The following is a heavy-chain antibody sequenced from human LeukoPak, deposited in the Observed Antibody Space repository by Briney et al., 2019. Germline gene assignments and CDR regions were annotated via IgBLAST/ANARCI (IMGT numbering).Heavy chain of an antibody. J-gene: IGHJ4*02. CDR1: GGTFSNYA. V-gene: IGHV1-69*13. Sequence: SVKVSCKASGGTFSNYAISWVRQAPGQGLEWMGGIIPIFGTANYAQKFQGRVTITADESTSTAYMELSSLRSEDTAVYYCARATLSYSYGSYFDYWGQGTLVTVSS. CDR3: ARATLSYSYGSYFDY. D-gene: IGHD5-18*01. CDR2: IIPIFGTA.